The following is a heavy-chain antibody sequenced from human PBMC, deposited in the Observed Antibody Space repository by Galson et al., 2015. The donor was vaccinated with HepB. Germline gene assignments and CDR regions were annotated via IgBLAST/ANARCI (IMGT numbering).Heavy chain of an antibody. CDR3: AAVYRAVHYYGSGSYYTDY. CDR2: IVVGSGNT. V-gene: IGHV1-58*02. CDR1: GFTFTSSA. D-gene: IGHD3-10*01. Sequence: SVKVSCKASGFTFTSSAMQWVRQARGQRLEWIGWIVVGSGNTNYAQKFQERVTITRDMSTSTAYMELSSLRSEDTAVYYCAAVYRAVHYYGSGSYYTDYWGQGTLVTVSS. J-gene: IGHJ4*02.